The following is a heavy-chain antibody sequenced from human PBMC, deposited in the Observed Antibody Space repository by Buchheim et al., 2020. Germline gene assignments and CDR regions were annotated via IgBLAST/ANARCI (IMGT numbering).Heavy chain of an antibody. CDR2: IKQDGSEK. CDR3: ARDFCGGDCYLFDY. CDR1: GFTFSTYS. J-gene: IGHJ4*02. Sequence: EVQLVESGGGLAQPGGSLRLSCAASGFTFSTYSMSWVRQAPGKGLEWVAKIKQDGSEKYYVDSVKGRFTISRDNAKNSLYLHMNSLRAEDTAVYYCARDFCGGDCYLFDYWGQGTL. D-gene: IGHD2-21*02. V-gene: IGHV3-7*01.